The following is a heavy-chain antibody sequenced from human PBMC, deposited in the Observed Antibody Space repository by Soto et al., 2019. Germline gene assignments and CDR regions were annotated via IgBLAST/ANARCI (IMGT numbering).Heavy chain of an antibody. Sequence: GGSLRLSCAASGFTFSSYAMSWVRQAPGKGLEWVSAISGSGGSTYYADSVKGRFTISRDNSKNTLYLQMNSLRAEDTAVYYCAKDQYSLLRYFRATIRAFDYWGQGTLVTVSS. CDR2: ISGSGGST. CDR3: AKDQYSLLRYFRATIRAFDY. J-gene: IGHJ4*02. V-gene: IGHV3-23*01. CDR1: GFTFSSYA. D-gene: IGHD3-9*01.